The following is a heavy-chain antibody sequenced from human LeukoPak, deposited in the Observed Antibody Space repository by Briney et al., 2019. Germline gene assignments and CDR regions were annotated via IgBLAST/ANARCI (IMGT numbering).Heavy chain of an antibody. V-gene: IGHV3-21*01. Sequence: GGSLRLSCAASGFTFSSYSMTWVRQAPGKGLEWVSSISSSSSYIYYADSVKGRFTISRDNAKNSLYLQMNSLRAEDTAVYYCARDPPLYYDFWSGYNPSFDYWGQGTLVTVSS. J-gene: IGHJ4*02. D-gene: IGHD3-3*01. CDR1: GFTFSSYS. CDR2: ISSSSSYI. CDR3: ARDPPLYYDFWSGYNPSFDY.